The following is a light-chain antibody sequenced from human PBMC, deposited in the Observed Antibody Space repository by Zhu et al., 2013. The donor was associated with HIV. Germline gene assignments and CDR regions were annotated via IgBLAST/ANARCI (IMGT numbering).Light chain of an antibody. CDR1: NSNIGNSY. CDR2: DNN. Sequence: QSVLTQPPSVSAAPGQKVTISCSGNNSNIGNSYVSWYQQLPGTAPKLLISDNNKRPSGIPDRFSGSKSGTSATLGITGLQTGDEADYYCGTWDSSLSAYVFGTGTKVTVL. V-gene: IGLV1-51*01. CDR3: GTWDSSLSAYV. J-gene: IGLJ1*01.